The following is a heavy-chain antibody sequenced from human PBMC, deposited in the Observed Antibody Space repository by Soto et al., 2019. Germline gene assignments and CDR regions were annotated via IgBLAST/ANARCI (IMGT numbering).Heavy chain of an antibody. Sequence: QVQLVQSGAEVKKPGSSVKVSCKASGGTFSSYAISWVRQAPGQGLEWMGGIIPIFGTANYAQKFQGRVTITESESTSTADMELSSLRCEDTAVYYCAGGKESRYCSGGSCYTPTGYWGQGTLVTVSS. J-gene: IGHJ4*02. D-gene: IGHD2-15*01. CDR2: IIPIFGTA. V-gene: IGHV1-69*12. CDR1: GGTFSSYA. CDR3: AGGKESRYCSGGSCYTPTGY.